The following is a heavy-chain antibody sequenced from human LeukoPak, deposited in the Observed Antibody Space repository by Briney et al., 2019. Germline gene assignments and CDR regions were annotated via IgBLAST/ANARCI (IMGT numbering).Heavy chain of an antibody. V-gene: IGHV4-39*01. Sequence: SEALSHTCIVSGGSISSRSYYWGWIRQPPGRGLEWIGSIYYSGSTYYNPSLKSRVTISVDTSKNQFSLKLSSVTAADTAVYYCARRKDTLAGRGIDYWGQGTLVTVSS. CDR2: IYYSGST. J-gene: IGHJ4*02. CDR3: ARRKDTLAGRGIDY. D-gene: IGHD6-19*01. CDR1: GGSISSRSYY.